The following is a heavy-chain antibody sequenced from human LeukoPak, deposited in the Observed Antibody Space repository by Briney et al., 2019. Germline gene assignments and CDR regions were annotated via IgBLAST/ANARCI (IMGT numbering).Heavy chain of an antibody. CDR1: GFNFNSYA. CDR2: ISASGIST. J-gene: IGHJ4*02. D-gene: IGHD3-9*01. CDR3: AKGDNDILTGYYNSFDY. Sequence: GGSLRLSCAASGFNFNSYAMNWVRQAPGKGLEWVSSISASGISTYYSDSVKGRFTISRDNSKNTLYLQMNSLRAEDTAVYYWAKGDNDILTGYYNSFDYWGQGTLVTVSS. V-gene: IGHV3-23*01.